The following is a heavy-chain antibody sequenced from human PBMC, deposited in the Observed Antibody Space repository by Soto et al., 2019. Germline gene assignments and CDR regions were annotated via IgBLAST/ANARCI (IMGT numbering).Heavy chain of an antibody. V-gene: IGHV1-69*02. CDR1: GGTFSSYT. D-gene: IGHD1-20*01. CDR2: IIPILDIT. Sequence: QVQLVQSGAEVKKPGSSVKVSCKASGGTFSSYTISWVRQAPGQGLEWMGRIIPILDITNYAQKFQGRVSITADKSTSTAYMELSSLRSEDTAVYDCALLTDVTGTDYWGQATLVTVSS. J-gene: IGHJ4*02. CDR3: ALLTDVTGTDY.